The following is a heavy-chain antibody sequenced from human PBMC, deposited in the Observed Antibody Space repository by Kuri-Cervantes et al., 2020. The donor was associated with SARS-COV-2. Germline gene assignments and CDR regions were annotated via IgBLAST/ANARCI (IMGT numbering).Heavy chain of an antibody. CDR3: AKDQARYDYVWGSPDY. CDR1: GGSFSGYY. J-gene: IGHJ4*02. Sequence: ESLKISCAVYGGSFSGYYWSWIRQPPGKGLEWIGEINHSGSTNYNPSLKSRVTISVDTSKNQFSLKLSSVTAADTAVYYCAKDQARYDYVWGSPDYWGQGTLVTVSS. CDR2: INHSGST. V-gene: IGHV4-34*01. D-gene: IGHD3-16*01.